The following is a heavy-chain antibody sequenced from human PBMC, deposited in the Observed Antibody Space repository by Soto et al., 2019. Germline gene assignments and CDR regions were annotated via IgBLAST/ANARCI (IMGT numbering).Heavy chain of an antibody. CDR3: ARDSGVRYFDYQPIVGARADP. CDR2: ISAYNGNT. J-gene: IGHJ5*02. Sequence: ASVKVSCKASGYTFTSYGISWVRQAPGQGLEWMGWISAYNGNTNYAQKLQGRVTMTTETSTRTAYMELRSLRSDDTAVYYCARDSGVRYFDYQPIVGARADPWGQGTLVTVSS. V-gene: IGHV1-18*01. CDR1: GYTFTSYG. D-gene: IGHD3-9*01.